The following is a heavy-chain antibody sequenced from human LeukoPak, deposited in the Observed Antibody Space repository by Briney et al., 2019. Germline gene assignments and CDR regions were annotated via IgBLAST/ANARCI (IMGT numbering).Heavy chain of an antibody. CDR3: VGELLTAAGTIGAFDI. CDR1: GFTFSSYD. CDR2: IGTAGNT. Sequence: GGSLRLSCAASGFTFSSYDMHWVRQVPGKGLEWVSAIGTAGNTYYPGSVKGRFTISRDNSKSTLFLQMSSLAAEDTAVYYCVGELLTAAGTIGAFDIWGRGTMVTVSS. V-gene: IGHV3-13*04. D-gene: IGHD6-13*01. J-gene: IGHJ3*02.